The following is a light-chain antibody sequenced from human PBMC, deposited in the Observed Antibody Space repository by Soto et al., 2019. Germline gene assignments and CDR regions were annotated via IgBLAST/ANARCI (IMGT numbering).Light chain of an antibody. V-gene: IGKV3-15*01. CDR3: QQYSYWFT. Sequence: EVVMTQSPAALSVSPGERVTLSCRASQNIYNNLAWYRQKPGQAPRLLIYDASTSATGIPARFSGSGSETDFTHTISSLQSEDFAVYYRQQYSYWFTFGPGTKVVFK. CDR1: QNIYNN. CDR2: DAS. J-gene: IGKJ3*01.